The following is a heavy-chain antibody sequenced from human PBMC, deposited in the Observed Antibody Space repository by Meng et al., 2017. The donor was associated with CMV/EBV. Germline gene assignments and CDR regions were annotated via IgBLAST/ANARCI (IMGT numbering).Heavy chain of an antibody. CDR1: GYTFTSYD. Sequence: ASVKVSCKASGYTFTSYDINWVRQATGQGLEWMGWMNPNSGNTGYAQKFQGRVTITRNNSISTAYMELSSLRSEDTAVYYCARGRGCSSTSCYWVNPWYNWFDPWGQGTLVTVSS. CDR2: MNPNSGNT. D-gene: IGHD2-2*01. CDR3: ARGRGCSSTSCYWVNPWYNWFDP. J-gene: IGHJ5*02. V-gene: IGHV1-8*01.